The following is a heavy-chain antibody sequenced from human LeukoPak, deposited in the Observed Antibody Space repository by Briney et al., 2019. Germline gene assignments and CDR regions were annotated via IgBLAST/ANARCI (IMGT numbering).Heavy chain of an antibody. J-gene: IGHJ4*02. CDR1: GYSISRGYH. V-gene: IGHV4-38-2*01. CDR2: ISHSGTT. Sequence: SETLSLTCAVSGYSISRGYHWGWIRQPPGRGLEWIGSISHSGTTYYHPSLQSRVTISVDTSKNQFSLKLRSVTAADTAVYYCARGYCSGGSCYGLCDYWGQGTLVTVSS. D-gene: IGHD2-15*01. CDR3: ARGYCSGGSCYGLCDY.